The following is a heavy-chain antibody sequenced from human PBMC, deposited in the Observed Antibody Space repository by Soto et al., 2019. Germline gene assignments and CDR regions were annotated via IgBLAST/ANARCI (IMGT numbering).Heavy chain of an antibody. CDR1: GFIFSGYG. D-gene: IGHD2-8*01. CDR2: IWSDGSNK. CDR3: ARDRAVRNGAEWYSDL. J-gene: IGHJ2*01. V-gene: IGHV3-33*01. Sequence: QVQLVESGGGVVQPGRSLRLTCAASGFIFSGYGMHWVRQAPGKGLEWVALIWSDGSNKYYEDSVKGRFTISRENSKNSVYLEMKRLSDEETAVYYCARDRAVRNGAEWYSDLWGRGTPVTVSA.